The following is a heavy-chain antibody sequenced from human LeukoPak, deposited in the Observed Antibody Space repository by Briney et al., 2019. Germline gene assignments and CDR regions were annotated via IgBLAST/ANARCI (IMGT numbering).Heavy chain of an antibody. CDR2: ISSSGSTI. D-gene: IGHD6-6*01. CDR1: GFTFSSYE. V-gene: IGHV3-48*03. Sequence: PGGSLRLSCAASGFTFSSYEMNWVRQAPGKGLEWVSHISSSGSTIYYADSVKGRFTISRDNAKNSLYLQMNSLRAEDTAVYYCPREKGSSSYVDYYYYYMDVWGKGTTVTVSS. J-gene: IGHJ6*03. CDR3: PREKGSSSYVDYYYYYMDV.